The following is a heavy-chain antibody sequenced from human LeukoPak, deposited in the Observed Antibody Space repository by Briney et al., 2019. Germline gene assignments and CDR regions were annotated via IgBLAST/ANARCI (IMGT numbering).Heavy chain of an antibody. CDR3: ARGGYDFWSGYYPNSDY. CDR1: GGSFSGYY. V-gene: IGHV4-34*01. CDR2: INHSGST. J-gene: IGHJ4*02. Sequence: SETLSLTCAVYGGSFSGYYWSWIRQPPGKGLEWIGEINHSGSTNYNPSLKSRVTISVDTSKNQFSLKLSSVTAADTAVYYCARGGYDFWSGYYPNSDYWGQGTLVTVSS. D-gene: IGHD3-3*01.